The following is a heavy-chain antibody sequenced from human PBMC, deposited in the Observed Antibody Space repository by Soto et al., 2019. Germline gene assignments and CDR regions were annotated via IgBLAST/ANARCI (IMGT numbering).Heavy chain of an antibody. J-gene: IGHJ6*02. V-gene: IGHV3-53*02. CDR2: IYSGGTT. CDR1: GFIVSSNY. CDR3: ARHITISGYYYGMDV. Sequence: EVQLVETGGGLIQPGGSLRLSCAASGFIVSSNYMSWVRQAPGTGLEWVSIIYSGGTTYYADSVKGRFTISRDNSKNTLYLQMNSLRVDDTAVYYCARHITISGYYYGMDVWGQGTTVTVSS. D-gene: IGHD3-3*01.